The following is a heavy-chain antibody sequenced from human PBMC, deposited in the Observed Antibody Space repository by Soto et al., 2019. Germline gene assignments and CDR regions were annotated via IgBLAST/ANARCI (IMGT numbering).Heavy chain of an antibody. V-gene: IGHV1-69*02. CDR1: GGTFSSYT. CDR2: IIPILGIA. J-gene: IGHJ4*02. CDR3: ARFIVGATTGYFDY. D-gene: IGHD1-26*01. Sequence: QVQLVQSGAEVKKPGSSVKVSCKASGGTFSSYTISWVRQAPGQGLEWMGRIIPILGIANYAQKFQGRVTITADKSTSTADMELSSLRSDDTAVYYCARFIVGATTGYFDYWGQGTLVTVSS.